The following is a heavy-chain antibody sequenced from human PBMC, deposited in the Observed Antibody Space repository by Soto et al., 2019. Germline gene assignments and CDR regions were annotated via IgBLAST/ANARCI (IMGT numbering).Heavy chain of an antibody. CDR3: VSMPADSYQFYYAMDV. CDR2: IFSDNER. J-gene: IGHJ6*01. V-gene: IGHV2-26*01. Sequence: CGPTLVIPAATLTLTCTVSGFSLRTGSMGVSWIAPSPRTDLEWLAHIFSDNERSYSTSMQVRLTISKDPSGSQVVLSMTNLDPVDTGTYYRVSMPADSYQFYYAMDVWGQGTTVIVSS. D-gene: IGHD2-2*01. CDR1: GFSLRTGSMG.